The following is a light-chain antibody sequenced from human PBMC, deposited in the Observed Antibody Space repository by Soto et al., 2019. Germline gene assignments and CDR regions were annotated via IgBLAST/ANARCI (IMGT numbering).Light chain of an antibody. CDR3: MQGSHWPWT. CDR1: QSLVYTDGSTS. V-gene: IGKV2-30*01. CDR2: QVS. J-gene: IGKJ1*01. Sequence: AVLTQSPLSLPVTLGQPASISCRSSQSLVYTDGSTSLSWFQLRPGQSPRRLIYQVSNGDAGVPGRFSGSGSGTDFTLKISRVEAEDVGDYYCMQGSHWPWTLGQGTKVEI.